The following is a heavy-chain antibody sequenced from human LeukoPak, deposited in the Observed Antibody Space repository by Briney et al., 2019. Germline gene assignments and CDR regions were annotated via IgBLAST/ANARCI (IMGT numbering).Heavy chain of an antibody. D-gene: IGHD6-6*01. V-gene: IGHV4-30-2*01. CDR1: GGSISSGGYY. CDR3: AREGEAARPFDY. J-gene: IGHJ4*02. Sequence: SQTLSLTCTVSGGSISSGGYYWSWIRQPPGKGLEWIGYIYHSGSTYYNPSLKSRVTISVDRSKNQFSLKLSSVTAADTAVYYCAREGEAARPFDYWGQGTLVTVSS. CDR2: IYHSGST.